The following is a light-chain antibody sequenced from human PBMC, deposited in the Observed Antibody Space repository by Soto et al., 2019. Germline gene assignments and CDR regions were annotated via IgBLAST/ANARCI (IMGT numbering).Light chain of an antibody. CDR3: QQYNDWPLAT. CDR2: GAS. V-gene: IGKV3D-15*01. J-gene: IGKJ3*01. Sequence: EVVMTQSPATLSASPGERVTLSCRASRSVSGNLAWYQQKPGQAPRLLIYGASTRATGIPARFSGSGSGTDFTLTISSLQSEDFALYYCQQYNDWPLATFGPGTTVDMK. CDR1: RSVSGN.